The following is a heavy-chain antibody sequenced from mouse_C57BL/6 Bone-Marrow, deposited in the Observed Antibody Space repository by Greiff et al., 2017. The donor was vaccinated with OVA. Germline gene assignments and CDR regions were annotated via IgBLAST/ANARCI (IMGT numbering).Heavy chain of an antibody. D-gene: IGHD3-2*02. Sequence: EVQGVESGGGLVKPGGSLKLSCAASGFTFSSYTMSWVRQTPEKRLEWVATISGGGGKTYYPASVKGRFTISSDNAKKTLYLQMSRLRSEDTAWNCCARHGTAQVPGDFDYWGQGTTLTVSS. V-gene: IGHV5-9*01. CDR3: ARHGTAQVPGDFDY. CDR2: ISGGGGKT. CDR1: GFTFSSYT. J-gene: IGHJ2*01.